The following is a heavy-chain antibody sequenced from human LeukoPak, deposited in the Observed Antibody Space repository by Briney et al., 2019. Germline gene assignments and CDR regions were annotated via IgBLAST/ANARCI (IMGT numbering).Heavy chain of an antibody. V-gene: IGHV2-5*01. J-gene: IGHJ4*02. D-gene: IGHD3-3*01. CDR1: GFSLSTSGVG. CDR3: AHFPRTYDFWSGYYPGYFDY. CDR2: IYWNDDK. Sequence: SGPTLVKPTQTLTLTCTFSGFSLSTSGVGVGWIRQPPGKALEWLALIYWNDDKRYSPSLKNKLTITKDTSKNQVVLTMTHMDPVDTATYYCAHFPRTYDFWSGYYPGYFDYWGRGTLVTVSS.